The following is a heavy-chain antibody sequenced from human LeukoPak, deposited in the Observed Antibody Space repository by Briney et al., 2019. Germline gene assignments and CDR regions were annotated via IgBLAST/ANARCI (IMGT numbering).Heavy chain of an antibody. V-gene: IGHV4-59*03. Sequence: SETLSLTCTVSGGSISSYYWSWIRQPPGKGLEWIGYMYYSGSTNYNPSLKSRVTISVDTSKNQFSLKLSSVTAADTAVYYCSGGYLYYYYYYMNVWGKGTTVTISS. CDR3: SGGYLYYYYYYMNV. J-gene: IGHJ6*03. CDR2: MYYSGST. CDR1: GGSISSYY. D-gene: IGHD1-26*01.